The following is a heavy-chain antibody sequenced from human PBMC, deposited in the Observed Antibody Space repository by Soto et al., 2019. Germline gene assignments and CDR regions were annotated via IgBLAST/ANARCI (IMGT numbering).Heavy chain of an antibody. Sequence: ASVKVSCKASGGTFSSYAISWVRQAPGQGLEWMGGIIPIFGTANYAQKFQGRVTITADESTSTAYMELSSLRSEDTAVYYCASSMTTVTMAEXXQHWGQGTLVTVSS. CDR1: GGTFSSYA. V-gene: IGHV1-69*13. CDR2: IIPIFGTA. CDR3: ASSMTTVTMAEXXQH. J-gene: IGHJ1*01. D-gene: IGHD4-17*01.